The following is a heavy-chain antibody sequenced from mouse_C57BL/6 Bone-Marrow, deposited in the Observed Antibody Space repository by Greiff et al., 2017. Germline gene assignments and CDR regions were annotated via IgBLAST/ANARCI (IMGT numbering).Heavy chain of an antibody. V-gene: IGHV1-4*01. Sequence: VQLQQSGAELARPGASVKMSCKASGYTFTSYTMHWVKQRPGQGLEWIGYINPSSGYTKYNQKFKDKATLTADKSSSTAYMQLSSLTSEDSAVYYCARGGITTVVFDYWGQGTTLTVSS. D-gene: IGHD1-1*01. CDR3: ARGGITTVVFDY. CDR1: GYTFTSYT. CDR2: INPSSGYT. J-gene: IGHJ2*01.